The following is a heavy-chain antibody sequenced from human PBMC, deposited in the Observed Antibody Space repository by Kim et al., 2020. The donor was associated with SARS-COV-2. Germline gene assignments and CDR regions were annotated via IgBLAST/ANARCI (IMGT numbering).Heavy chain of an antibody. CDR2: IYHSGST. D-gene: IGHD3-10*01. CDR1: GGSISSGGYS. V-gene: IGHV4-30-2*01. CDR3: ARVNKWFGELLPYYFDY. Sequence: SETLSLTCAVSGGSISSGGYSWSWIRQPPGKGLEWIGYIYHSGSTYYNPSLKSRVTISVDRSKNQFSLKLSSVTAADTAVYYCARVNKWFGELLPYYFDYWGQGTLVTVSS. J-gene: IGHJ4*02.